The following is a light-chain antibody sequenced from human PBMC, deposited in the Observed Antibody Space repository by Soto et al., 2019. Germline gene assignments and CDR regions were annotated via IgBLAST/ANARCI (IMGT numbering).Light chain of an antibody. J-gene: IGLJ2*01. V-gene: IGLV1-47*01. CDR2: RDN. CDR1: SANIGSNY. Sequence: VLSQPPSASGTPGQRVTISCSGSSANIGSNYVYWYQQLPRTAPKLLISRDNRRPSGVPDRFSGSKSGTSASLAISGLRSDDEADYYCATWDDSLSGYVVFGGGTKVTVL. CDR3: ATWDDSLSGYVV.